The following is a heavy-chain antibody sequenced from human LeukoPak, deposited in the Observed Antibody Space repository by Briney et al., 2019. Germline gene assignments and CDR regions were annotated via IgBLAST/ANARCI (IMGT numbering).Heavy chain of an antibody. CDR3: ARDGGVAVAVTFYFDY. CDR1: GFTFSTYS. CDR2: IASSSNI. Sequence: GGSLRLSCAASGFTFSTYSMNWVRQAPGKGLEWVSSIASSSNIYYADSVKGRFTISRDNSKNTLYLQMNSLRAEDTAVYYCARDGGVAVAVTFYFDYWGQGTLVTVSS. V-gene: IGHV3-21*01. D-gene: IGHD6-19*01. J-gene: IGHJ4*02.